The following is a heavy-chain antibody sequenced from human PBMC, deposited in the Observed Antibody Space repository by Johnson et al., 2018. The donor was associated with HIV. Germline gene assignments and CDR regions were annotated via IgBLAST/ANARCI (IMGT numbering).Heavy chain of an antibody. V-gene: IGHV3-23*04. J-gene: IGHJ3*02. CDR3: ARAPGAGRAFDI. CDR2: ISGDGTRI. Sequence: EVQLVESGGGLVQPGGSLRLSCAASGFIFSTYAMSWVRQAPGKGLEWVSAISGDGTRIYYADSVKGRFTISRDNSKNTLYLQMNSLRAEDTAVYYCARAPGAGRAFDIWGPGTMVTVSS. CDR1: GFIFSTYA. D-gene: IGHD7-27*01.